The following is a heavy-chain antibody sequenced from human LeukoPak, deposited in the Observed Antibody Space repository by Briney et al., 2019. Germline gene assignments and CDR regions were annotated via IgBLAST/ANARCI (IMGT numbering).Heavy chain of an antibody. V-gene: IGHV3-23*01. Sequence: GGSLRLSCAASGFTFSSYAMSWVRQAPGKGLEWVSAISGSGGSTYYADSVKGRFTISRDNSKNTLYLQMNSLRAEDTAVYYCAKDPGQNTYYYDSSGYSIDYWGQGTLVTVSS. J-gene: IGHJ4*02. CDR3: AKDPGQNTYYYDSSGYSIDY. CDR1: GFTFSSYA. D-gene: IGHD3-22*01. CDR2: ISGSGGST.